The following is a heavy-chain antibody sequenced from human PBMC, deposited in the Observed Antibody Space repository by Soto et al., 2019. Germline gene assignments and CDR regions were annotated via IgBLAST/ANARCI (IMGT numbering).Heavy chain of an antibody. CDR1: GYTFTSYA. V-gene: IGHV1-3*01. J-gene: IGHJ6*03. D-gene: IGHD2-2*01. Sequence: GASVKVSCKASGYTFTSYAMHWVRQAPGQRLEWMGWINAGNGNTKYSQKFQGRVTITRDTSASTAYMELSSLRSEDTAVYYCARGSTAAPYYYYYYYMDVWGKGTTVTVSS. CDR3: ARGSTAAPYYYYYYYMDV. CDR2: INAGNGNT.